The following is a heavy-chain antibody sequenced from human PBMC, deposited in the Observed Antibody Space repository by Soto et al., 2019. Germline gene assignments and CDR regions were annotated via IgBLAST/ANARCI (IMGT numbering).Heavy chain of an antibody. CDR3: ARDGPFISVAAPAFQYAMDV. D-gene: IGHD6-19*01. CDR1: SFTFSSYW. J-gene: IGHJ6*02. Sequence: DVRLVESGGGLVQPGGSLRLSCAASSFTFSSYWLSWVRQAPGKGLEWVATIKQDGSENYYVDSVKGRLTISRDNAKISLYLPMSSLRADDTAVYYCARDGPFISVAAPAFQYAMDVWGQGTTVTVS. CDR2: IKQDGSEN. V-gene: IGHV3-7*03.